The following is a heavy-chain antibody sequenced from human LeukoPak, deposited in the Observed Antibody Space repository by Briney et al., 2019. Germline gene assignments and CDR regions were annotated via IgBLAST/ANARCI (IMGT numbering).Heavy chain of an antibody. CDR2: ISGSGGNT. CDR1: GFTFSSYG. CDR3: ARGGLRQRHAFDF. V-gene: IGHV3-23*01. D-gene: IGHD1-1*01. Sequence: GGSLRLSCAASGFTFSSYGMSWVRQAPGKGLEWVSAISGSGGNTYYADSVKGRFTISSDNSKNTLYLQMNSLRVEDTAVYYCARGGLRQRHAFDFWGQGTMVTVSS. J-gene: IGHJ4*02.